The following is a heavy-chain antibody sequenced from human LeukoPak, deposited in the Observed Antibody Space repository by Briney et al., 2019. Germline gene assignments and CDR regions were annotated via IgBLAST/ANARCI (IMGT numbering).Heavy chain of an antibody. J-gene: IGHJ4*02. D-gene: IGHD2-21*02. CDR3: ARDGDAPMTDFDY. CDR1: GFTFSSYW. Sequence: YPGGSLRLSCAASGFTFSSYWMCWVRQDPGKGLAWVSCIKTDGSITAYAGSVKGRFTISRDNAKNTLYLQMNSLGADDTAVYYCARDGDAPMTDFDYWGQGTLVTVSS. V-gene: IGHV3-74*01. CDR2: IKTDGSIT.